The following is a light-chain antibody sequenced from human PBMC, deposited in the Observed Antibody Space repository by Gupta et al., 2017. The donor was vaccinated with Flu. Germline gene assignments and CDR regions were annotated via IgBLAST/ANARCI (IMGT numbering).Light chain of an antibody. CDR2: DVS. V-gene: IGLV2-11*01. Sequence: HFALTQPPSASVHAGQSVAISCTGTSTDVGGYNYFSSYQQYPGNAPKFMIYDVSKRPSGVPDRFAGSKSGSTSSLTISGLQAEDEADYYCCSYAGSYTWVFGTGTKVTVL. J-gene: IGLJ1*01. CDR1: STDVGGYNY. CDR3: CSYAGSYTWV.